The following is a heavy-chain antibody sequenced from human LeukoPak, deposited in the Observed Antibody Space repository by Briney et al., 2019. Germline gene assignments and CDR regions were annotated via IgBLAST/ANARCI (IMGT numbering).Heavy chain of an antibody. Sequence: HPGGSLRLSCAASRFTFSTVAMHWVRLSPGKGLEWVSSITGSGPYMLYADSVKHRFTISRVNTKNLLYLEMNSLRAEDTAMYFCVRDVGAVRGEVYFDYWGQGTLVTVSS. J-gene: IGHJ4*02. V-gene: IGHV3-21*06. CDR3: VRDVGAVRGEVYFDY. CDR1: RFTFSTVA. D-gene: IGHD3-10*01. CDR2: ITGSGPYM.